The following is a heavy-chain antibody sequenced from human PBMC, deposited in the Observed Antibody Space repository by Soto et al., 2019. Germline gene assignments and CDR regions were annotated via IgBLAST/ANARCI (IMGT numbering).Heavy chain of an antibody. Sequence: GSLRLSCAASGFTFSSYWMHWVRQAPGKGLVWVSRINSDGSSTSYADSVKGRFTISRDNAKNSLYLQMNSLRAEDTAVYYCASTYLAARSTYGMDVWGQGTTVTVSS. CDR1: GFTFSSYW. CDR3: ASTYLAARSTYGMDV. V-gene: IGHV3-74*01. J-gene: IGHJ6*02. CDR2: INSDGSST. D-gene: IGHD6-6*01.